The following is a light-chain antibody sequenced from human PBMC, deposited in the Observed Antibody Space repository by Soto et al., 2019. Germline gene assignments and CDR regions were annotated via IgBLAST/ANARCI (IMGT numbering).Light chain of an antibody. CDR1: QSFSSN. Sequence: ELVMTQSPATLSVSPGERATLSCRASQSFSSNVAWYQQKPGQAPRLLIYGTSTRVTGIPARFSGSGSGTEFTLTISSLQSEDFAVYYCQQYGGSPGTLGQGTKVEIK. J-gene: IGKJ1*01. CDR3: QQYGGSPGT. CDR2: GTS. V-gene: IGKV3-15*01.